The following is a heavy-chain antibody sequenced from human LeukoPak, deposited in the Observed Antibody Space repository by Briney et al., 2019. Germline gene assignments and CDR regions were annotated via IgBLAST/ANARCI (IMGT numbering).Heavy chain of an antibody. V-gene: IGHV3-23*01. Sequence: PGGSLRLSCAASGFTFSSYGMSWVRQAPGRGLEWVSAISGSGGSTYYADSVKGRFTISRDNSKNTLYLQMNSLRAEDTAVYYCAKDTPRRSDTSYWGQGTLVTVSS. J-gene: IGHJ4*02. CDR1: GFTFSSYG. D-gene: IGHD3-3*01. CDR2: ISGSGGST. CDR3: AKDTPRRSDTSY.